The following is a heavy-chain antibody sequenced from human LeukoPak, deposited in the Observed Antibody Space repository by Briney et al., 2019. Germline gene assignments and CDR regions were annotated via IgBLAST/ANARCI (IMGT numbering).Heavy chain of an antibody. CDR3: AKDPRRYERDASDI. V-gene: IGHV3-23*01. J-gene: IGHJ3*02. D-gene: IGHD2-15*01. CDR2: ISGSGRST. Sequence: PGGSLRLSCAASGFSFDNYGMSWVRQAPGKGLEWVSGISGSGRSTFYADSVKGRFTISRDNSKKTLNLQMNSLRAEDTAMYYCAKDPRRYERDASDICGQGTMVTVSS. CDR1: GFSFDNYG.